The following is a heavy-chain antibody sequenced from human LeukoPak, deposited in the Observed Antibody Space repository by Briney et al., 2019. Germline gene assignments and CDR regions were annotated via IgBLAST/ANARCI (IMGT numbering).Heavy chain of an antibody. J-gene: IGHJ4*02. CDR2: IRYDGSNK. CDR3: AKGKEDYYDRSGPFGY. CDR1: GFTFSSYG. Sequence: PGGSLRLSCAASGFTFSSYGMHWVRQAPGKGLEWVAFIRYDGSNKYYADSVKGRFTISRDNSKNTLYLQMNSLRAEDTAVYYCAKGKEDYYDRSGPFGYWGQGTLVTVSS. D-gene: IGHD3-22*01. V-gene: IGHV3-30*02.